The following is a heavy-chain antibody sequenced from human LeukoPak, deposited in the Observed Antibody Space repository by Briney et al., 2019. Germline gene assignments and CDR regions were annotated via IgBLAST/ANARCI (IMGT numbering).Heavy chain of an antibody. V-gene: IGHV1-8*02. CDR2: MNPNTGNT. CDR3: AREFRHQPY. D-gene: IGHD2-2*01. CDR1: GYTFTNYE. Sequence: ASVKVSCKASGYTFTNYEINWVRQATGQGLEWMGWMNPNTGNTGYAQRFQGRVTMTSYTSISTAYMELSSLRSDDTAVYYCAREFRHQPYWGQGTLVTVSS. J-gene: IGHJ4*02.